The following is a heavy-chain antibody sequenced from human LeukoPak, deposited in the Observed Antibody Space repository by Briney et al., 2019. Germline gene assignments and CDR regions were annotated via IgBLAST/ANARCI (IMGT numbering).Heavy chain of an antibody. CDR2: IIPIFGTA. V-gene: IGHV1-69*13. Sequence: GASVKVSCKASGGTFSSYAISWVRQAPGQGLEWMGGIIPIFGTANYAQKFQGRVTITADESTSTAYMELSSLRSEDTAVYYCARESLTLLRYPNYGMDVWGQGTTVTVSS. D-gene: IGHD3-9*01. CDR3: ARESLTLLRYPNYGMDV. CDR1: GGTFSSYA. J-gene: IGHJ6*02.